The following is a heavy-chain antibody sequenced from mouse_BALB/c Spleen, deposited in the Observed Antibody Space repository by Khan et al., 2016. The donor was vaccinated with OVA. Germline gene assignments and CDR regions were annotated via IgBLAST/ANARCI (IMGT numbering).Heavy chain of an antibody. CDR3: ARDGYPPWFAY. D-gene: IGHD2-3*01. CDR1: GFNIKDYY. J-gene: IGHJ3*01. V-gene: IGHV14-1*02. Sequence: VQLKESGAELVRPWALVNLSCTASGFNIKDYYMHWVKQRPEQGLEWIGWIDPENGNTIYDPKFQGKASITSDTSTNTAYLQLSSLTSEDTAVYYCARDGYPPWFAYWGQGTLVTVSA. CDR2: IDPENGNT.